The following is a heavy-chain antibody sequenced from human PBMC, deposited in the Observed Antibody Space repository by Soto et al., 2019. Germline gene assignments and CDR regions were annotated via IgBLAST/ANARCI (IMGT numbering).Heavy chain of an antibody. CDR3: GRRPKSGSFHYYGVDV. D-gene: IGHD1-26*01. CDR2: IYYTGST. CDR1: GGSISSYY. Sequence: SETLSLTCTVSGGSISSYYWSWIRQPPGKGLEWIGYIYYTGSTYYIPSLKSRVTISIDTSKNQFSLNLSSVTATDTAVYYCGRRPKSGSFHYYGVDVWGQGTTVTVSS. V-gene: IGHV4-59*04. J-gene: IGHJ6*02.